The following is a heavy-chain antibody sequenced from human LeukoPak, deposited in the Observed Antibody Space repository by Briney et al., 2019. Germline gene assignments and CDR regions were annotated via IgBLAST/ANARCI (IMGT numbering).Heavy chain of an antibody. CDR3: ASQPDFWSDPEPY. V-gene: IGHV3-23*01. CDR1: GFTFSSYA. Sequence: GGSLRLSCAASGFTFSSYAMTWVRQAPGKGLEWVSGISGSGGATYYADSVQGRFTISRDNAKNSLYLQMNSLRAEDTAVYYCASQPDFWSDPEPYWGQGTLVTVSS. J-gene: IGHJ4*02. D-gene: IGHD3-3*01. CDR2: ISGSGGAT.